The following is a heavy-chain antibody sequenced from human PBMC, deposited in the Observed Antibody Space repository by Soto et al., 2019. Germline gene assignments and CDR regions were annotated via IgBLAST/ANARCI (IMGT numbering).Heavy chain of an antibody. D-gene: IGHD6-25*01. CDR3: ASQSQRQGMDV. J-gene: IGHJ6*02. CDR1: GYSFTSYW. CDR2: IYPGDSDT. V-gene: IGHV5-51*01. Sequence: GESLKISCTGSGYSFTSYWIGWVRQMPGKGLEWMGIIYPGDSDTRYSPSFQGQVTISADKSISTAYLQWSSLKAADTAMYYRASQSQRQGMDVWGQRCRVTVS.